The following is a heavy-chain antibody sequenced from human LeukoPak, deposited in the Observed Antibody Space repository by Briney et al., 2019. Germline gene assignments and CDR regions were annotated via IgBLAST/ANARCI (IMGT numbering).Heavy chain of an antibody. D-gene: IGHD1-1*01. CDR2: IYQSGAT. CDR1: GGSISDSIYF. Sequence: PSETLSLTCTVSGGSISDSIYFWGWIRQPPGKGLEWIGNIYQSGATYYTPSLKSRVTISVDTSKNQFSLKLSSVTAADTAVYYCASLTLTYNPLDFWGQGTLVTVSS. J-gene: IGHJ4*02. V-gene: IGHV4-39*01. CDR3: ASLTLTYNPLDF.